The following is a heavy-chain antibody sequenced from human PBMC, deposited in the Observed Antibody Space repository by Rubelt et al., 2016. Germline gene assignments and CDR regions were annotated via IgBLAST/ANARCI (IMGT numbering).Heavy chain of an antibody. CDR3: ARLGYCSSTSCYLDY. CDR2: IHHSGSI. V-gene: IGHV4-39*07. CDR1: GGSISSSSYY. J-gene: IGHJ4*02. Sequence: QLQLQESGPGLVKPSETLSLTCTVSGGSISSSSYYWGWIRQPPGKGLEWIGSIHHSGSISYNPSLTSRVTVSVDTSKTQFSLRVKYVTAADTAVYYCARLGYCSSTSCYLDYWGQGTLVTVSS. D-gene: IGHD2-2*01.